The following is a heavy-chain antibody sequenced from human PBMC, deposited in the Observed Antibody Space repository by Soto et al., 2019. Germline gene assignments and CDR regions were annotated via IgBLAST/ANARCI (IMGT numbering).Heavy chain of an antibody. Sequence: EVQLVESGGGLVQPGGPLRLSCAASGFTFSSYWMSWVGQAPGKGLKGVANIKQDGSEKYYVDSVKGRFTISRDNAKNSLYLQMNSLRAEDTAVYYCASTFQPYYYYGMDVWGQGTTVTVSS. J-gene: IGHJ6*02. CDR2: IKQDGSEK. CDR3: ASTFQPYYYYGMDV. D-gene: IGHD3-16*01. CDR1: GFTFSSYW. V-gene: IGHV3-7*01.